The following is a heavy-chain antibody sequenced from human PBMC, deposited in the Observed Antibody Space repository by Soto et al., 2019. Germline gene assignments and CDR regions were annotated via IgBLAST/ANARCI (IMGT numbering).Heavy chain of an antibody. CDR3: ARDLMVATNI. V-gene: IGHV3-11*04. CDR2: INSSGSTI. D-gene: IGHD2-15*01. CDR1: GFTFSDYY. Sequence: GGSLGLSCAAPGFTFSDYYMSWIRQAPGKGLVWVSCINSSGSTIYYADSVKGRFTISRDNAKNTLYLQMNSLRAEDTAVYYCARDLMVATNIWGQGTMVTVSS. J-gene: IGHJ3*02.